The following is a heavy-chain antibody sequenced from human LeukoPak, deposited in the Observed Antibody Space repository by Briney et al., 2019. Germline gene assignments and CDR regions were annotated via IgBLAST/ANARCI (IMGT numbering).Heavy chain of an antibody. CDR3: ARGLPGIVVAGSSGGFDY. CDR2: IYYSGSA. D-gene: IGHD6-19*01. CDR1: GGSISSGGYY. Sequence: SQTLSLTCTVSGGSISSGGYYWSWIRQHPGKGLEWIGYIYYSGSAYYNPSLKSRVTISVDTSKNQLSLRLSSVTAADTAVYFCARGLPGIVVAGSSGGFDYWGQGTLVTVSS. J-gene: IGHJ4*02. V-gene: IGHV4-31*03.